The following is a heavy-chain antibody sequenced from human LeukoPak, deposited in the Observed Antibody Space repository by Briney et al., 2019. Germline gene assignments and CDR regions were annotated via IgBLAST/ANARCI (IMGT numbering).Heavy chain of an antibody. CDR3: ARVPIHYYYDSSGLGDY. J-gene: IGHJ4*02. CDR2: ISYDGSNK. CDR1: GFTFSSYA. V-gene: IGHV3-30*04. D-gene: IGHD3-22*01. Sequence: PGRSLRLSCAASGFTFSSYAMHRVRQAPGKGLEWVAVISYDGSNKYYADSVKGRFTISRDNSKNTLYLQMNSLRAEDTAAYYCARVPIHYYYDSSGLGDYWGQGTLVTVSS.